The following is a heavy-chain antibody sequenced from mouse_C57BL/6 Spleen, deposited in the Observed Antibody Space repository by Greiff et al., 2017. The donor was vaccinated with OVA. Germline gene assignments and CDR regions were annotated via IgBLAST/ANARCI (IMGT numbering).Heavy chain of an antibody. CDR1: GYTFTSYW. J-gene: IGHJ4*01. V-gene: IGHV1-59*01. CDR2: IDPSDSYT. D-gene: IGHD2-4*01. Sequence: VQLQQSGAELVRPGTSVKLSCKASGYTFTSYWMHWVKQRPGQGLEWIGVIDPSDSYTNYNQKFKGKATLTVDTSSSTAYMQLSSLTSEDSAVYYCARSLYDYDEGYYAMDYWGQGTSVTVSS. CDR3: ARSLYDYDEGYYAMDY.